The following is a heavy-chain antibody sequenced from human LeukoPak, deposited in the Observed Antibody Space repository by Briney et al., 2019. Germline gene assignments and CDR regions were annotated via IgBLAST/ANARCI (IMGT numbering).Heavy chain of an antibody. V-gene: IGHV3-48*04. J-gene: IGHJ4*02. CDR1: GFTFSSYS. CDR3: ARDRPLKGFDY. D-gene: IGHD6-6*01. Sequence: GGSLRLSCAASGFTFSSYSMNWVRQAPGKGLEWVSYISSSSSTIYYADSVKGRFTISRDNAKNSLYLQMNSLRAEDTAVYYCARDRPLKGFDYWGQGTLVTVSS. CDR2: ISSSSSTI.